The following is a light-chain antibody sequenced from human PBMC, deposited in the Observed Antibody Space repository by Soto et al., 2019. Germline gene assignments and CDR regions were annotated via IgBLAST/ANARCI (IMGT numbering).Light chain of an antibody. CDR3: SSYTSSSTL. J-gene: IGLJ1*01. CDR2: DVS. CDR1: SSDVGDYNY. V-gene: IGLV2-14*01. Sequence: QSALTQPASVSGSPGQSITISRTGTSSDVGDYNYVSWYQQHPGKAPKLMLYDVSNRPSGISNRFSGSKSGNTASLTISGLQAEDEADYYCSSYTSSSTLFGTGTKVTVL.